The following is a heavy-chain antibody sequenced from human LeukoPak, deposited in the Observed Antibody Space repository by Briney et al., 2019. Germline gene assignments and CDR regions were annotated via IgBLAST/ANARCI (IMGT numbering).Heavy chain of an antibody. Sequence: GGSLRLSCAASGFTFSSYAMGWVRQAPGKGLEWVSAISGSGGSTYYADSVKGRFTISRDNSKNTLYLQMNSLRAEDTAVYYCAKVTTVRESYYYDSSGYYGGFDYWGQGTLVTVSS. D-gene: IGHD3-22*01. V-gene: IGHV3-23*01. CDR2: ISGSGGST. J-gene: IGHJ4*02. CDR1: GFTFSSYA. CDR3: AKVTTVRESYYYDSSGYYGGFDY.